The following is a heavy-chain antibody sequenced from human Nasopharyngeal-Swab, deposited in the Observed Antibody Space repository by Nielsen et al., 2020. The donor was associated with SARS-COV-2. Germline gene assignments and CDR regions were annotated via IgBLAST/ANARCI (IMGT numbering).Heavy chain of an antibody. V-gene: IGHV3-64*01. Sequence: GESLKISCAASGFTFSSYAMHWVRQAPGKGLEYVSAISSNGGSTYYANSVKGRFTISRDNSKNTLYLQMGSLRAEDMAVYYCARALGTSDIVVVGRREYYYYYYGMDVWGQVTTVTVSS. CDR2: ISSNGGST. CDR3: ARALGTSDIVVVGRREYYYYYYGMDV. J-gene: IGHJ6*02. D-gene: IGHD2-15*01. CDR1: GFTFSSYA.